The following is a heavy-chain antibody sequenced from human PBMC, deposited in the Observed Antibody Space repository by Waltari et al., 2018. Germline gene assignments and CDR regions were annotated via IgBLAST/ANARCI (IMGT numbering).Heavy chain of an antibody. D-gene: IGHD2-2*01. Sequence: EVQLVQSGAEVRRPGESLSISCQGSGYNFSNYWICWVRQQPGKGLEWMGIIYPGDSDTRYSPSFQGQVTISVDKTIKTAYLQWSSLKASDTATYYCARHRTRSTLYNWFDPWGQGTHVSVSS. V-gene: IGHV5-51*01. J-gene: IGHJ5*02. CDR2: IYPGDSDT. CDR1: GYNFSNYW. CDR3: ARHRTRSTLYNWFDP.